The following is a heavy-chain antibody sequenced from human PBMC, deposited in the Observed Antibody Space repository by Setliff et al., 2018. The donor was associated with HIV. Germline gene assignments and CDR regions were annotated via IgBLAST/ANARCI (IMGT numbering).Heavy chain of an antibody. CDR1: GFTFSSYA. CDR3: AKGLSAFPPHGGFDK. J-gene: IGHJ3*02. CDR2: VRGSGIST. D-gene: IGHD3-3*02. V-gene: IGHV3-23*01. Sequence: PGGLLRLSCEASGFTFSSYAMSWVSQAPGKGLEWVSLVRGSGISTHYAYTVKGRFSMSRDNSKNTLPLQMNSLRAEDTAVYYCAKGLSAFPPHGGFDKWGQGTMVTVSS.